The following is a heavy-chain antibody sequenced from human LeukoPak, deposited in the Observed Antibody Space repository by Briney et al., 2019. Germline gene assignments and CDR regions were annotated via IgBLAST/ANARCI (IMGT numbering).Heavy chain of an antibody. J-gene: IGHJ5*02. Sequence: SETLSLSCTTPGGCLSSYCWIWIPNPPVLVRESVGYIYYSGSTNYNPSLKSRVTISVDTSKNQFSLKLSSVTAADTAVYYCARDAAFSSSWYWFDPWGQGTLVTVSS. CDR2: IYYSGST. V-gene: IGHV4-59*01. D-gene: IGHD6-13*01. CDR3: ARDAAFSSSWYWFDP. CDR1: GGCLSSYC.